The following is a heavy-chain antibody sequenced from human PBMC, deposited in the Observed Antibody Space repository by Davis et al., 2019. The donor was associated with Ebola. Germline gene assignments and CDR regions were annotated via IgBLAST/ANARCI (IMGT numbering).Heavy chain of an antibody. J-gene: IGHJ4*02. CDR2: IIPILGIA. CDR3: ARDPSGYCSSTSCYWVFDY. CDR1: GGTFSSYA. V-gene: IGHV1-69*04. Sequence: SVKVSCKASGGTFSSYAISWVRQAPGQGLEWMGRIIPILGIANYAQKFQGRVTITADKSTSTAYLELSSLRSEDTAVYYCARDPSGYCSSTSCYWVFDYWGQGTLVTVSS. D-gene: IGHD2-2*01.